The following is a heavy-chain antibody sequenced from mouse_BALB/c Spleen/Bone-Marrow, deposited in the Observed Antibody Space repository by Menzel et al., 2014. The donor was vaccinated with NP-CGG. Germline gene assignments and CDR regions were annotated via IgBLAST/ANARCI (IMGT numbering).Heavy chain of an antibody. CDR1: GYLFTSYY. J-gene: IGHJ4*01. D-gene: IGHD2-3*01. Sequence: VQLQQSEPELMKPGASVKISCKASGYLFTSYYMHWVKQSHGESPEWIGYFDPFNGGTSYNQKFKGKATLTVDKSSSTAYMHLSSLTSEDSAVYFCARSYDGYPYAMNYWGQGTSVTVSS. V-gene: IGHV1S135*01. CDR2: FDPFNGGT. CDR3: ARSYDGYPYAMNY.